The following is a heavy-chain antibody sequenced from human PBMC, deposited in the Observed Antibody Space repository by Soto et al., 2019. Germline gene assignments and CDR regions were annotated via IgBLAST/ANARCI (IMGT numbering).Heavy chain of an antibody. Sequence: GGSLRLSCAASGFTFSSYSMNWVRQAPGKGLEWVSSISSSSSYIYYADSVKGRFTISRDNAKNSLYLQMNSLRAEDTAVYYCARDLEYYFVWGTNTQFDHWGQGTLVTVSS. CDR1: GFTFSSYS. CDR2: ISSSSSYI. CDR3: ARDLEYYFVWGTNTQFDH. J-gene: IGHJ4*02. D-gene: IGHD3-16*01. V-gene: IGHV3-21*01.